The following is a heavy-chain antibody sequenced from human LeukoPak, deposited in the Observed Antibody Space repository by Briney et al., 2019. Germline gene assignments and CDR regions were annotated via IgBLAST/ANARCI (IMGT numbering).Heavy chain of an antibody. CDR1: GGSFSGYY. V-gene: IGHV4-34*01. CDR3: ARDPGRRYHRWFDP. J-gene: IGHJ5*02. CDR2: INHSGST. Sequence: SETLSLTCAVYGGSFSGYYWSWIRQPPGKGLEWIGEINHSGSTNYNPSLKSRVTISVDTSKNQFSLKLSSVTAADAAVYYCARDPGRRYHRWFDPWGQGTLVTVSS. D-gene: IGHD1-14*01.